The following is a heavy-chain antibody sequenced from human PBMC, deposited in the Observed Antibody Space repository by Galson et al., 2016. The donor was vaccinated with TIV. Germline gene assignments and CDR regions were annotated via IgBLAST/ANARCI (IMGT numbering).Heavy chain of an antibody. CDR3: ARHWDT. Sequence: SETLSLTCAVSGASISADHWSWIRQPPGGRLEWIAYVYNGDITNYNPSLKSRLTMSADTSKNHFSLRLTSVTAADTAVYYCARHWDTWGQGTLVTVSS. J-gene: IGHJ5*02. CDR2: VYNGDIT. V-gene: IGHV4-59*08. CDR1: GASISADH.